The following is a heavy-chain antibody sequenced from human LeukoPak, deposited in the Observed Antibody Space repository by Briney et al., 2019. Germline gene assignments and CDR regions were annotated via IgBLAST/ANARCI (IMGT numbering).Heavy chain of an antibody. CDR2: ISAYNGNT. Sequence: ASVKVSCKASGYTFTSYGISWVRQAPGRGLEWMGWISAYNGNTNYAQKLQGRVTMTTDTSTSTAYMGLRSLRSDDTAVYYCARDLGRSGSYENFDYWGQGTLVTVSS. V-gene: IGHV1-18*01. CDR3: ARDLGRSGSYENFDY. CDR1: GYTFTSYG. D-gene: IGHD1-26*01. J-gene: IGHJ4*02.